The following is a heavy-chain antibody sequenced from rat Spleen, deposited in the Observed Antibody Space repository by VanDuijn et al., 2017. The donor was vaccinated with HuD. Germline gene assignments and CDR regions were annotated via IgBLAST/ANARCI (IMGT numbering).Heavy chain of an antibody. V-gene: IGHV5-29*01. CDR3: TGDGTPR. Sequence: EVQLVESGGGLVQPGRSLKLSCEASGFTFSNYGMAWVRQAPTKGLEWVASISAGGGNTYYRDSVKGRFTISRDNAKSTLDLQMNSLRSEDTAIYYCTGDGTPRWGQGVMVTVSS. J-gene: IGHJ2*01. CDR1: GFTFSNYG. D-gene: IGHD1-12*02. CDR2: ISAGGGNT.